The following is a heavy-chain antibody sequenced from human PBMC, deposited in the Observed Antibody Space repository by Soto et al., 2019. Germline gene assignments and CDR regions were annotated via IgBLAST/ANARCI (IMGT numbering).Heavy chain of an antibody. CDR2: IYYSGST. V-gene: IGHV4-59*01. CDR1: GGPIRSYY. Sequence: PSEPLSLPRTSSGGPIRSYYWSWIRQPPGKGLEWIGYIYYSGSTNYNPSLKSRVTISVDTSKNQFSLKLSSVTAADTAVYYCARVWGYAFDYWGQGTLVTVSS. J-gene: IGHJ4*02. CDR3: ARVWGYAFDY. D-gene: IGHD3-16*01.